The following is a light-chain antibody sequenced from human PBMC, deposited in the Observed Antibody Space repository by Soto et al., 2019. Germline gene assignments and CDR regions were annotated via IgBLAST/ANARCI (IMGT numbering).Light chain of an antibody. CDR1: QSVSSSY. Sequence: EIVLTQSPGTLSLSPGERATLSCRASQSVSSSYLAWYQQRPGRAPRLLIYGASSRATGIPDRFSGSGSGTDFTLTISRLEPEDLAVYYCQQYGRSPYTFGQGTKLEI. CDR2: GAS. J-gene: IGKJ2*01. V-gene: IGKV3-20*01. CDR3: QQYGRSPYT.